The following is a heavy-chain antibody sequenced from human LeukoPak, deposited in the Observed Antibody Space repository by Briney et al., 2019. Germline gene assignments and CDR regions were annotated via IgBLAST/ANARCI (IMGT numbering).Heavy chain of an antibody. D-gene: IGHD2-2*01. J-gene: IGHJ6*02. V-gene: IGHV4-31*03. CDR2: IYYSGST. CDR1: GGSISSGGYY. Sequence: SETLSLTCTVSGGSISSGGYYWSWIRQHPGKGLEWIGYIYYSGSTYYNPSLKSRVTISVDTSKNQFSLKLSPVTAADTAVYYCARDRTTSIVVGDYYYGMDVWGQGTTVTVSS. CDR3: ARDRTTSIVVGDYYYGMDV.